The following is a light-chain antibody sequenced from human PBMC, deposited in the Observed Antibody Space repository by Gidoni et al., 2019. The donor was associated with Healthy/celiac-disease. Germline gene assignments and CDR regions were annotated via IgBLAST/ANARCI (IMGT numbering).Light chain of an antibody. Sequence: SSLSQPASVPGSPGQSITISCTGTSSDVCGYNYVSWYQQHPSNAPKLMIYDVSNRPSGVSNRFSGSKSGNTASLTISGLQAEDEADYYCSSYTSSSTPYVFGTGTKVTVL. V-gene: IGLV2-14*01. CDR3: SSYTSSSTPYV. CDR1: SSDVCGYNY. J-gene: IGLJ1*01. CDR2: DVS.